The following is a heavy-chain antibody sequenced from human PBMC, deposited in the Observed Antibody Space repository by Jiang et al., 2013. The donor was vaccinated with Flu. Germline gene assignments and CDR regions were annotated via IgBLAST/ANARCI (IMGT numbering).Heavy chain of an antibody. Sequence: DGSNKYYADXVKGRFTISRDNSKNTLYLQMNSLRAEDTAVYYCANLEGYCSSTSCYDDYWGQGTLVTVSS. CDR2: DGSNK. D-gene: IGHD2-2*01. CDR3: ANLEGYCSSTSCYDDY. J-gene: IGHJ4*02. V-gene: IGHV3-30*02.